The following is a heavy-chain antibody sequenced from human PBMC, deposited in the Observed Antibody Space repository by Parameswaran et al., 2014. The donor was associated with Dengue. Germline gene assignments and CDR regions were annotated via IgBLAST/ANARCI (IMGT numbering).Heavy chain of an antibody. V-gene: IGHV3-11*01. J-gene: IGHJ6*02. CDR3: ARDQDSSGWYPPMDV. Sequence: VRQMPGKGLEWVSYISSSGSTIYYADSVKGRFTISRDNAKNSLYLQMNSLRAEDTAVYYCARDQDSSGWYPPMDVRGQGTTVTVSS. D-gene: IGHD6-19*01. CDR2: ISSSGSTI.